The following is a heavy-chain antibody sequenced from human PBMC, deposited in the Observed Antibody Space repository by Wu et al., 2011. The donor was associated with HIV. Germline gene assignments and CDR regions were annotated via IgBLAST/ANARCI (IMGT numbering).Heavy chain of an antibody. D-gene: IGHD2-21*01. CDR1: GYTFSGYH. Sequence: QVQLVQSGAEVKKPGASAKVSCKASGYTFSGYHIHWVRQAPGQGLEWVGWINPSSGATQCAKKFQDKVTMTRDTTNNTVYMEVNRLISDDTATYYCARDWGATVVIYLLDSWGQGTLVTVSS. J-gene: IGHJ5*01. CDR2: INPSSGAT. V-gene: IGHV1-2*02. CDR3: ARDWGATVVIYLLDS.